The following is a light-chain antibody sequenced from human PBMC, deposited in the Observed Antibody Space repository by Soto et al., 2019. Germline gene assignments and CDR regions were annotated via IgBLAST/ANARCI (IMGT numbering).Light chain of an antibody. V-gene: IGKV1-5*03. CDR2: KAS. CDR1: QSISSW. CDR3: QQYNRYPYT. Sequence: DIQMTQSPSTLSASVGDRVTITCRASQSISSWLAWYQQKPGKAPKLLIYKASSLESGVPSRFSGSGSGTEFTLTISSLQPDDFATYYGQQYNRYPYTFGQGTKREIK. J-gene: IGKJ2*01.